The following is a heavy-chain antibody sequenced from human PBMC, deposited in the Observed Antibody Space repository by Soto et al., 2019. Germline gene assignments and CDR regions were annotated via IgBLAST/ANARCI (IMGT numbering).Heavy chain of an antibody. CDR2: INHSGST. Sequence: PSETLSLTCAVYGGSFSGYYWSWIRQPPGKGLEWIGEINHSGSTNYNPSLKSRVTISVDTSKNQFSLKLSSVTAADTAVYYCAAASIAAPPGDYWGQGTLVTVSS. CDR3: AAASIAAPPGDY. J-gene: IGHJ4*02. CDR1: GGSFSGYY. D-gene: IGHD6-6*01. V-gene: IGHV4-34*01.